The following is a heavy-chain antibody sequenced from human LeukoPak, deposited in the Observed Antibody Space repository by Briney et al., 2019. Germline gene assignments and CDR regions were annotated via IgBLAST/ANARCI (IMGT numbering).Heavy chain of an antibody. V-gene: IGHV1-18*01. CDR2: ISAYNGNT. Sequence: ASVKVSCKASGYTFTSYGISWVRQAPGQGLEGMGWISAYNGNTNYAQKLQGRVTMTTDTSTSTAYMELRSLRSDDTAVYYCARDRADYGVYYFDYWGQGTLVTVSS. CDR1: GYTFTSYG. D-gene: IGHD4/OR15-4a*01. CDR3: ARDRADYGVYYFDY. J-gene: IGHJ4*02.